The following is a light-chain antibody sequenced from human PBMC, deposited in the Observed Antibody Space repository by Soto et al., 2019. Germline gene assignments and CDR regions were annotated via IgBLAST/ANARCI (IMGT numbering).Light chain of an antibody. J-gene: IGKJ3*01. Sequence: EIVLTQSPATLSVFPGEKATLSCGASQSVSNNLAWYHQKPGQAPRPLIYGASTRATGVPARFSGSGSGTEFTLTISSLQSEDSAIYYCQQYSSWSFTFGPGTKVAIE. CDR1: QSVSNN. CDR3: QQYSSWSFT. CDR2: GAS. V-gene: IGKV3-15*01.